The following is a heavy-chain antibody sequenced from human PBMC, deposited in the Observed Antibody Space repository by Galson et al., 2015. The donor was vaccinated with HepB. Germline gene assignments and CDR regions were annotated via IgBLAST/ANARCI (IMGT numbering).Heavy chain of an antibody. V-gene: IGHV1-18*01. CDR2: ISAYNGNT. CDR3: ARDLRGLMVLFPMDV. D-gene: IGHD2-8*01. J-gene: IGHJ6*03. Sequence: SVKVSCKASGYTFTSYGISWVRQAPGQGLEWMGWISAYNGNTNYAQKLQGRVTMTTDTSTSTAYMELRSLRSDDTAVYYCARDLRGLMVLFPMDVWGKGTTVTVSS. CDR1: GYTFTSYG.